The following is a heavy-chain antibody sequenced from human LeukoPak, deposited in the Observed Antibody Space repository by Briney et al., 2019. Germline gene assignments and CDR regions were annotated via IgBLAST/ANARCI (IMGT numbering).Heavy chain of an antibody. Sequence: GGSLRLSFAASGFTFSSYDMHWVRQATGKGLEWVSAIGTAGDTYYPGSVKGRFTISRENAKNSLYLQMNSLRAGDTAVYYCARARELAHFDYWGQGTLVTVSS. D-gene: IGHD1-26*01. CDR2: IGTAGDT. J-gene: IGHJ4*02. CDR1: GFTFSSYD. V-gene: IGHV3-13*01. CDR3: ARARELAHFDY.